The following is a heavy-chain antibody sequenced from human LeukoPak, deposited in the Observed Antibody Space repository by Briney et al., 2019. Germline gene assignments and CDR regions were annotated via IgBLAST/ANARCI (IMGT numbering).Heavy chain of an antibody. J-gene: IGHJ4*02. Sequence: GGSLRLSCAASGFTFSSYAMSWVRRAPGKGLEWVSAISGSGGSTYYADSVKGRFTISRDNSRNTLYLQMNSLRAEDTAVYYCAKDRVGATRHWGQGTLVTVSS. CDR2: ISGSGGST. V-gene: IGHV3-23*01. CDR1: GFTFSSYA. CDR3: AKDRVGATRH. D-gene: IGHD1-26*01.